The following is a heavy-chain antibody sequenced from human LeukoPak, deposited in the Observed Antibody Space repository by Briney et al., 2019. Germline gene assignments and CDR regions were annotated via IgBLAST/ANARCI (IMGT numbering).Heavy chain of an antibody. J-gene: IGHJ4*02. CDR3: ANRIAVAGHGFGY. V-gene: IGHV3-23*01. Sequence: GGSLRLSCAASGFTFSSYAMSWVRQAPGKGLEWVSAISGSGGSTYYADSVKGRFTISRDNSKNTLYLQMNSLRAEDTAVYYCANRIAVAGHGFGYWGQGTLVTASS. D-gene: IGHD6-19*01. CDR2: ISGSGGST. CDR1: GFTFSSYA.